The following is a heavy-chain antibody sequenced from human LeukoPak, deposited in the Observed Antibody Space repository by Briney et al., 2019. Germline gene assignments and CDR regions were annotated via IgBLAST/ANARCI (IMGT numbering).Heavy chain of an antibody. CDR1: EFIFNVYG. D-gene: IGHD2-15*01. J-gene: IGHJ6*02. Sequence: GGSLRLSCAASEFIFNVYGMNWVRQAPGKGLEWVSAISGSGGSTYYADSVKGRFTISRDNSKNTLYLQMNSLRAKDTAVYYCAKGSGYCSGGSCYEYYYYGMDVWGQGTTVTVSS. V-gene: IGHV3-23*01. CDR3: AKGSGYCSGGSCYEYYYYGMDV. CDR2: ISGSGGST.